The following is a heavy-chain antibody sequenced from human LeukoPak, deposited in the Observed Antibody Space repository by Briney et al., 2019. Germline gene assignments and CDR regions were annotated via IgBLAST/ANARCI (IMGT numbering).Heavy chain of an antibody. CDR2: INPSGGST. CDR1: GYTFTSYY. V-gene: IGHV1-46*01. CDR3: ARDAYYCTNGVCYGTDAFDI. J-gene: IGHJ3*02. D-gene: IGHD2-8*01. Sequence: ASVKVSCKASGYTFTSYYMHWVRQAPGQGLEWMGIINPSGGSTSYAQKFQGRVTMTRDTSTSTVYMELSSLRSEDTAVYYCARDAYYCTNGVCYGTDAFDIWGQGTMVTVSS.